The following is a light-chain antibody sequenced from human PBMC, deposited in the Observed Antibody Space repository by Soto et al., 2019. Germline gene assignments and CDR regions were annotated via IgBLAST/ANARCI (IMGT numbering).Light chain of an antibody. J-gene: IGKJ4*01. CDR3: QQRSNWPST. CDR1: QSVSSY. CDR2: DAS. V-gene: IGKV3-11*01. Sequence: EIVLTQSPATLSLSPGDRATLSCGASQSVSSYLAWYQQKPGQAPRLLIYDASNRATGIPARFSGSGSGTDFPLTITTLEPEDFAVYYCQQRSNWPSTFGGGTKVEIK.